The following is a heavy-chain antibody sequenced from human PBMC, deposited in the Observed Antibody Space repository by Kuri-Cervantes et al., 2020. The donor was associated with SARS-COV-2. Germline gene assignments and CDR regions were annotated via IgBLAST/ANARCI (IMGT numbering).Heavy chain of an antibody. J-gene: IGHJ3*02. CDR1: GGTFSSYA. CDR3: ARSTPFRRLVVISQGGASDI. D-gene: IGHD3-22*01. V-gene: IGHV1-69*13. CDR2: ILPIFGTA. Sequence: SVKVSCKASGGTFSSYAISWVRQAPAQGLEWMGGILPIFGTANYAQKFQGRVTITADESTSTAYMEMRSLRSDDTAVYYCARSTPFRRLVVISQGGASDIWGQGTMVTVSS.